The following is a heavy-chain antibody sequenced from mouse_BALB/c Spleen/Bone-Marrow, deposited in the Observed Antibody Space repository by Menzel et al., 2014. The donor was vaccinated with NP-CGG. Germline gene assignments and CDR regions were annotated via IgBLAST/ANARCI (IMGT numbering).Heavy chain of an antibody. V-gene: IGHV14-3*02. CDR1: GFNIKDTY. Sequence: VQLQQSGAELLKPGASVKLSCTASGFNIKDTYMHWVKQRPEQGLEWIGRIDPANGNTKYDPKFQGKATITADTSSNTAYLQLSSLTSEDTAVYYCAFYYYGGSPFAYWGQGTLVTVSA. D-gene: IGHD1-1*01. CDR2: IDPANGNT. J-gene: IGHJ3*01. CDR3: AFYYYGGSPFAY.